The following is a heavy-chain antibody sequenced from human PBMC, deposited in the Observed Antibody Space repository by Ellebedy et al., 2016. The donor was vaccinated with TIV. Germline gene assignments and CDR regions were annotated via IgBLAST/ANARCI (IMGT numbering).Heavy chain of an antibody. D-gene: IGHD3-3*01. J-gene: IGHJ5*02. CDR1: GYTFTSYD. Sequence: AASVKLSCKASGYTFTSYDINWVRQATGQGHEWMGWMNPNSGNTGYAQKFQGRVTMTRNTSIRTAYMELSSLRSEDTAVYYCATVGYYDFWSGYYYNCFDPWGQGTLVTVSS. V-gene: IGHV1-8*01. CDR2: MNPNSGNT. CDR3: ATVGYYDFWSGYYYNCFDP.